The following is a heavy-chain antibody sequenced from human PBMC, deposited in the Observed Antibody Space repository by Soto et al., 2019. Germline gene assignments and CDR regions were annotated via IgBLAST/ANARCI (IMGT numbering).Heavy chain of an antibody. V-gene: IGHV1-69*02. CDR1: GGTFSSYT. CDR3: ARAQDSNSGSHDY. CDR2: IIPILGIA. Sequence: QVQLVQSGAEVKKPGSSVKVSCKASGGTFSSYTISWVRQAPGQGLEWMGRIIPILGIANYAQKFQGRVTITADKSMSTAYMELSSLRSEDTAVYYCARAQDSNSGSHDYWGQGTLVTVSS. J-gene: IGHJ4*02. D-gene: IGHD1-26*01.